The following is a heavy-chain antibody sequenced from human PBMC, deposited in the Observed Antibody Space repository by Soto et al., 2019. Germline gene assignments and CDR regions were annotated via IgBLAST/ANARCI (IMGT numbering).Heavy chain of an antibody. CDR3: ARDACQQLAPYYYYYGMDV. CDR1: GYTFTSYG. D-gene: IGHD6-13*01. Sequence: GASVKVSCKASGYTFTSYGISWVRQAPGQRLEWMGWISAYNGNTNYAQKLQGRVTMTTDTSTSTAYMELRSLRSDDTAVYYCARDACQQLAPYYYYYGMDVWGQGTTVTVSS. CDR2: ISAYNGNT. J-gene: IGHJ6*02. V-gene: IGHV1-18*01.